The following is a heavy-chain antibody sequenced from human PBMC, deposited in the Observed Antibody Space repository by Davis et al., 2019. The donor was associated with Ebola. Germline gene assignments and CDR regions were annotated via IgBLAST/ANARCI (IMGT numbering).Heavy chain of an antibody. CDR2: IKQDGSEK. D-gene: IGHD6-6*01. CDR3: ARRSSQALD. CDR1: GFTFSTYW. Sequence: GESLKISCAASGFTFSTYWMTWVRQAPGKGLEWVANIKQDGSEKYYVDSVKGRFTISRDNAKNSLYLQMNSLRAEDTAVYYCARRSSQALDWGQGTLVTVSS. V-gene: IGHV3-7*01. J-gene: IGHJ4*02.